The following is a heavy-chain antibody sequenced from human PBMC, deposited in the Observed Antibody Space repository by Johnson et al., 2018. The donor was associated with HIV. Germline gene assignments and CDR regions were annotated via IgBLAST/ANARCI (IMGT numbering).Heavy chain of an antibody. D-gene: IGHD3-16*01. CDR1: GFTFSS. J-gene: IGHJ3*02. CDR3: AKPPSMGADGFAI. Sequence: QVQLVESGGGVVQPGRSLRLSCAASGFTFSSMHWDRQAPGKGLEWVAVISHDGSHKYYADSVKGRFTISRDNSKNALYLQMNSLRADDTAIYYCAKPPSMGADGFAIWGHGTMVTVSS. CDR2: ISHDGSHK. V-gene: IGHV3-30*18.